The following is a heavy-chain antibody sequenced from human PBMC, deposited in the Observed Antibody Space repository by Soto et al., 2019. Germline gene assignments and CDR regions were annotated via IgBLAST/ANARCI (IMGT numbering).Heavy chain of an antibody. Sequence: GASVKVSCKASGYTFTSYDMHWVRQAPGQRLEWMGWINAGNGNTKYSQKFQGRVTITRDTSASTAYMELSSLRSEATAVYYCARVAVDVGFDPWGQGTLVTVSS. J-gene: IGHJ5*02. D-gene: IGHD6-19*01. CDR2: INAGNGNT. CDR3: ARVAVDVGFDP. V-gene: IGHV1-3*01. CDR1: GYTFTSYD.